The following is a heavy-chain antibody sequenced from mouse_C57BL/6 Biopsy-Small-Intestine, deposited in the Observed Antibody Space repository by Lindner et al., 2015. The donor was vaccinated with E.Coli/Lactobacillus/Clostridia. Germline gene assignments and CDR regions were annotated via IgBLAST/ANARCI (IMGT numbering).Heavy chain of an antibody. D-gene: IGHD1-1*01. J-gene: IGHJ2*01. CDR2: INPGSGGT. V-gene: IGHV1-54*01. CDR1: GYAFTNYL. CDR3: ARRGSSPHFDY. Sequence: VQLQESGAELVRPGTSVKVSCKASGYAFTNYLIEWVKQGPGQGLEWIGVINPGSGGTNYNEKFKGKATLTADKSSSTAYMQLSSLTSEDSAVYFCARRGSSPHFDYWGQGTTLTVSS.